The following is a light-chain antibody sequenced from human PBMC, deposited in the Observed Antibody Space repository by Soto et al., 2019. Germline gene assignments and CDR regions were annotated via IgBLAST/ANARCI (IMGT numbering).Light chain of an antibody. V-gene: IGLV2-18*01. J-gene: IGLJ2*01. Sequence: QSALTQPPSVSGSPGQSVTISCTGTSSDIGQADRVSWYQQSPGTAPKLMIYEVNNRPSGVPDRFSWSKSGNTASLTISGLQPEDEADYYCTSTPAKYFVILFGGGTQLTVL. CDR3: TSTPAKYFVIL. CDR2: EVN. CDR1: SSDIGQADR.